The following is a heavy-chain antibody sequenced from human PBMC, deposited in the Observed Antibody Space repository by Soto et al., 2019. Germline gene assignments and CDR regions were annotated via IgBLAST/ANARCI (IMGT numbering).Heavy chain of an antibody. D-gene: IGHD1-20*01. CDR2: VNQDGSQK. Sequence: EVQLVESGGGLVQPGGSLRLSCAGSGFTFSGYWMTWVRQPPGKGLEWVASVNQDGSQKFYVDSVKGRFTISRDNDKNSLFLQMSSLRAEDTAVYYCATVHNTSRSFDYWGQGTLVTVSS. CDR1: GFTFSGYW. V-gene: IGHV3-7*03. J-gene: IGHJ4*02. CDR3: ATVHNTSRSFDY.